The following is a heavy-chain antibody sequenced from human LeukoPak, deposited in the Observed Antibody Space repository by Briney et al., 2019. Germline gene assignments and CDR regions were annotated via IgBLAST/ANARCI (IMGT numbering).Heavy chain of an antibody. J-gene: IGHJ4*02. D-gene: IGHD1-26*01. Sequence: PGGSLRLSCVASGFSFRNYAIHWVRQAPGKGLEYVSVINTDGRITYYADSVKGRFTISRDNSKNTAYLQMGSLRGEDMAVYYCTRDGGSFCDFDYWGQGALVTVSS. V-gene: IGHV3-64*02. CDR3: TRDGGSFCDFDY. CDR1: GFSFRNYA. CDR2: INTDGRIT.